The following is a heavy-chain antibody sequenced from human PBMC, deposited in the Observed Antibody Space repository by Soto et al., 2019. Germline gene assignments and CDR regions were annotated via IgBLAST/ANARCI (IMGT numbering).Heavy chain of an antibody. CDR2: IIPIFGTA. Sequence: SVKVSCKASGGTFSSYAISWVRQAPGQGLEWMGGIIPIFGTANYAQKFQGRVTITADESTSTAYMELSSLRSEDTAVYYCARVQDYYDSSGPLDYWGQGTLVTVSS. D-gene: IGHD3-22*01. CDR3: ARVQDYYDSSGPLDY. J-gene: IGHJ4*02. CDR1: GGTFSSYA. V-gene: IGHV1-69*13.